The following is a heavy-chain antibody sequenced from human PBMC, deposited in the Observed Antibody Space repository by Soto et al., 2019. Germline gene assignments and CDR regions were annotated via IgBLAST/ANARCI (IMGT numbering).Heavy chain of an antibody. J-gene: IGHJ3*02. D-gene: IGHD3-3*01. V-gene: IGHV1-69*04. Sequence: QVQLVQSGAEVKKPGSSVRVSCMTSGGSFSGYVFTWVRQAPGQGLEWMGRIIPVHNITNYAESLQGRVTISADTSSTTTYMELNNLRSDDTAVYFCGRAKSIFGIVTDVYDIWGRGTMVIVSS. CDR1: GGSFSGYV. CDR3: GRAKSIFGIVTDVYDI. CDR2: IIPVHNIT.